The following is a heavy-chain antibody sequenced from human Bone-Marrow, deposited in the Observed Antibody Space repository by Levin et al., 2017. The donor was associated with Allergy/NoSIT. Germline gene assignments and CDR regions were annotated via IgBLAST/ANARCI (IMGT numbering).Heavy chain of an antibody. J-gene: IGHJ4*02. V-gene: IGHV3-30*18. CDR2: ISFDGSNK. CDR3: AKEFYGFWSGFYPLVDS. CDR1: GFAFSSFG. Sequence: SGGSLRLSCTASGFAFSSFGMHWVRQAPGEGLEWVAVISFDGSNKYYADSVKGRFTISRDNSKDTQYLQMNNLGPDDTSVYYCAKEFYGFWSGFYPLVDSWGQGTLVTVSS. D-gene: IGHD3-3*01.